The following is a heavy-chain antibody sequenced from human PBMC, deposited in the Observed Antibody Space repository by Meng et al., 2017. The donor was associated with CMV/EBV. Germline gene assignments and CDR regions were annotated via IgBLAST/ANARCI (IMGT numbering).Heavy chain of an antibody. J-gene: IGHJ6*02. V-gene: IGHV3-48*03. CDR3: ARTRITIFGVVIIARYGMDV. D-gene: IGHD3-3*01. CDR1: GFTFISYE. CDR2: ISSSGSTI. Sequence: GESLKISCAASGFTFISYEMNWVRQAPGKGLEWVSYISSSGSTIYYADSVKGRFTISRDNAKNSLYLQMNSLRAEDTAVYYCARTRITIFGVVIIARYGMDVWGQGTTVTVSS.